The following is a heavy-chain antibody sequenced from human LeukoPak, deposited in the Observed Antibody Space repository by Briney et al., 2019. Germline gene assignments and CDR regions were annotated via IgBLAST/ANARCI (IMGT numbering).Heavy chain of an antibody. J-gene: IGHJ6*03. D-gene: IGHD2-15*01. V-gene: IGHV3-21*01. CDR3: AKDPRYCSGGSCYSGAEKYYYYYMDV. Sequence: PGGSLRLSCAASGFTFSSYTMKWVRQAPGKGLEWVSSISGSSSYIYYADSVKGRFTISRDNSKNTLYLQMNSLRAEDTAVYYCAKDPRYCSGGSCYSGAEKYYYYYMDVWGKGTTVTISS. CDR1: GFTFSSYT. CDR2: ISGSSSYI.